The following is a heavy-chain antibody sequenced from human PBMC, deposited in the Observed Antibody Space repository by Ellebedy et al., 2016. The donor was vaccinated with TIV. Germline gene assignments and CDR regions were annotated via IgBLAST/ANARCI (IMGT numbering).Heavy chain of an antibody. D-gene: IGHD3-9*01. CDR3: ASDILTGSYGMDV. V-gene: IGHV3-33*01. J-gene: IGHJ6*02. Sequence: GESLKISCAASGFAFSSFGMHWVRQAPGKGLEWVALIWYDGSNKYYADSVKGRFTISRDNSKDTLFLQMNSLRAEDTAVYYCASDILTGSYGMDVWGQGTTVTVAS. CDR1: GFAFSSFG. CDR2: IWYDGSNK.